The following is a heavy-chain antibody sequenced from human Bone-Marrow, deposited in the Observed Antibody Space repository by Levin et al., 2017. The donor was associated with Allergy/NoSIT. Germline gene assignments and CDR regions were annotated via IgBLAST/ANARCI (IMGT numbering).Heavy chain of an antibody. Sequence: GGSLRLSCEVSEFNVRNNYMSWVRQAPGKGLEWVSFMYSGGSTHYAESVKGRCTISRDNTKNTPHLQMNSLRAEDTVVFYCVSRWQWGQGSLVTVSS. J-gene: IGHJ4*02. CDR2: MYSGGST. CDR1: EFNVRNNY. CDR3: VSRWQ. V-gene: IGHV3-66*01. D-gene: IGHD4-23*01.